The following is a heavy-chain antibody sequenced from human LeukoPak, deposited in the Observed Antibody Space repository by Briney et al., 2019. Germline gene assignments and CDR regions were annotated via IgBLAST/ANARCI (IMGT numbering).Heavy chain of an antibody. Sequence: PGGSLRLSCAASGFTFSSYAMSWVRQAPGKGLEWVSAISGSGGSTYYADSVKGRFTISRDNSKNTLYLQMNSLRAEDTAVYYCARGSTGTTRGSYYYYMDVWGKGTTVTVSS. D-gene: IGHD1-1*01. CDR3: ARGSTGTTRGSYYYYMDV. J-gene: IGHJ6*03. CDR1: GFTFSSYA. V-gene: IGHV3-23*01. CDR2: ISGSGGST.